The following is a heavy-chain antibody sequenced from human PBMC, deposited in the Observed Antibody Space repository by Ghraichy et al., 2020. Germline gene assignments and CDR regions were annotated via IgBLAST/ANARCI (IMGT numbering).Heavy chain of an antibody. CDR2: INWNSGII. CDR1: GFTFDDYG. V-gene: IGHV3-9*01. J-gene: IGHJ2*01. CDR3: AKDIDPYCSLTSCYNWYFDL. Sequence: GGSLRLSCAASGFTFDDYGMHWVRQAPGKGLEWVSSINWNSGIIGYADSVKGRFTISRDNAKNSLYLQMNSLRAEDTALYYCAKDIDPYCSLTSCYNWYFDLWGRGTLVTVSS. D-gene: IGHD2-2*02.